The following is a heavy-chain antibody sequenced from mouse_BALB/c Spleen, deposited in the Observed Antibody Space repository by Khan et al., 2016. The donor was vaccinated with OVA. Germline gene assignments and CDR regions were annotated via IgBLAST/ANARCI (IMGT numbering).Heavy chain of an antibody. CDR2: ISSGGSYT. Sequence: EVKLVESGGGLVKPGGSLKLSCAASGFTFSNYAMSWVRQTPEKRLEWVATISSGGSYTYYPDSVQGRFTISRDNAKNTLSLQMSSLRSEDTAIYYCAGELVTTVVATPFAYWGQGTLVTVSA. V-gene: IGHV5-9-3*01. D-gene: IGHD1-1*01. CDR1: GFTFSNYA. CDR3: AGELVTTVVATPFAY. J-gene: IGHJ3*01.